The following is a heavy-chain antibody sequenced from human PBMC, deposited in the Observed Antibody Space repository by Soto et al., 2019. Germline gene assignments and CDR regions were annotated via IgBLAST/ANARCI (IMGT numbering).Heavy chain of an antibody. CDR1: GFTFSSYG. D-gene: IGHD3-22*01. CDR2: IWYDGSSK. CDR3: ARDYDSSGYPRWYFDL. J-gene: IGHJ2*01. V-gene: IGHV3-33*01. Sequence: QVQLVESGGGVVQPGRSLRLSCAASGFTFSSYGMHWVGQAPGKGLEWVAVIWYDGSSKYYADSVKGRFTISRDNSKNTLYLQMNSLRAEDTAVYYCARDYDSSGYPRWYFDLWGRGTLVTVSS.